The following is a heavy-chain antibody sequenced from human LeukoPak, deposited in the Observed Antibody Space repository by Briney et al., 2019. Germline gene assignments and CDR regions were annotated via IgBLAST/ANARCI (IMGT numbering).Heavy chain of an antibody. J-gene: IGHJ4*02. D-gene: IGHD5/OR15-5a*01. CDR1: GFTVSSNY. CDR3: ARDSVDSGF. CDR2: IYSGGCT. Sequence: GSLILSCAASGFTVSSNYMSWVRQAPGKGLEWVSVIYSGGCTYYADSVKGRFTISRDNSKNTLYLQMNSLRAEDTAVYYCARDSVDSGFWGQGTLVTVSS. V-gene: IGHV3-53*01.